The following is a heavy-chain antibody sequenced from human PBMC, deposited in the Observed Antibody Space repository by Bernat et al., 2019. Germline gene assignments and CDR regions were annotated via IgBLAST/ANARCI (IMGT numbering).Heavy chain of an antibody. V-gene: IGHV3-23*01. J-gene: IGHJ4*02. CDR2: ISATSDTT. Sequence: EVQLLESGGGLVQPGGSLRLSCAASGFAFSTYAMNWVRQAPGKGLEWVSSISATSDTTHYAASVKGRFVISRDNSRNTLSLQMDSLRAEDTAIYYCARDPRLGSGIDFWGLGTLVTVSS. CDR3: ARDPRLGSGIDF. D-gene: IGHD1-26*01. CDR1: GFAFSTYA.